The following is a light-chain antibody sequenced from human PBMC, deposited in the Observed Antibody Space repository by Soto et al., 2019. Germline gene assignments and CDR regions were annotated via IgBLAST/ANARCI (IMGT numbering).Light chain of an antibody. CDR2: DAS. CDR1: RSISDS. J-gene: IGKJ4*01. V-gene: IGKV1-5*01. CDR3: QQVNNYPLT. Sequence: DIQMTQSPSSLSASVGDRVTITCRASRSISDSLAWYQQKPGRAPNLLIFDASSLQSGVPSRFSGSGSGTDFTLTISSLQPEDFGTYYCQQVNNYPLTFGGGTKVEIK.